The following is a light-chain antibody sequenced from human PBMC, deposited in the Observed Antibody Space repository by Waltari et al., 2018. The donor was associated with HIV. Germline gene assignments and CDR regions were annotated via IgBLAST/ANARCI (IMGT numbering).Light chain of an antibody. CDR2: ECK. CDR1: SSNIGNNY. CDR3: GTWDSSLSAGV. J-gene: IGLJ2*01. Sequence: QSVLSQPPSVSPAPGQKATVSCAGSSSNIGNNYVSWYQQLTGTAPKILICECKRRPSGSPDRVSGSKSGTTATLGITGLQTGDEADYYCGTWDSSLSAGVFGGGTKLTVL. V-gene: IGLV1-51*01.